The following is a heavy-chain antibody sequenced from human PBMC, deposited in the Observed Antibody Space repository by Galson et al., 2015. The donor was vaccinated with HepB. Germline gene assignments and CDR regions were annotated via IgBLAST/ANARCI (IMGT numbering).Heavy chain of an antibody. CDR1: GFTFSSYA. Sequence: SLRLSCAASGFTFSSYAMHWVRQAPGKGLEWVAVISYDGSNKYYADSVKGRFTISRDNSKNTLYLQMNSLRAEDTAVYYCAREGGYSEMATSPFGYWGQGTLVTVSS. D-gene: IGHD5-24*01. J-gene: IGHJ4*02. CDR2: ISYDGSNK. V-gene: IGHV3-30-3*01. CDR3: AREGGYSEMATSPFGY.